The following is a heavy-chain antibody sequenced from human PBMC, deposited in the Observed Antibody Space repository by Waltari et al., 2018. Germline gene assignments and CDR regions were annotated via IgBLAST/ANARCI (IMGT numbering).Heavy chain of an antibody. Sequence: GWMNPNSGNTGYAQKFQGRVTITRNTSISTAYMELSSLRSEDTAVYYCARGQGSNGGAGRYFKGGYYFDFWGQGALVTVSS. D-gene: IGHD3-10*01. CDR2: MNPNSGNT. V-gene: IGHV1-8*03. J-gene: IGHJ4*02. CDR3: ARGQGSNGGAGRYFKGGYYFDF.